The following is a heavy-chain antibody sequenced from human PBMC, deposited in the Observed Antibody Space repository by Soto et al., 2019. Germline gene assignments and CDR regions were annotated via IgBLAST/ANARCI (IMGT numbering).Heavy chain of an antibody. CDR3: ARNDILTGYYMGPYYYYYGMDV. V-gene: IGHV3-74*01. Sequence: EVQLVESGGGLVQPGGSLRLSCAASGFTFSSYWMHWVRQAPGKGLVWVSRINSDGSSTSYADSVKGRFTISRDNDKNTLYLQMNSLRAEDTAVYYCARNDILTGYYMGPYYYYYGMDVWGQGTTVTVSS. CDR2: INSDGSST. J-gene: IGHJ6*02. CDR1: GFTFSSYW. D-gene: IGHD3-9*01.